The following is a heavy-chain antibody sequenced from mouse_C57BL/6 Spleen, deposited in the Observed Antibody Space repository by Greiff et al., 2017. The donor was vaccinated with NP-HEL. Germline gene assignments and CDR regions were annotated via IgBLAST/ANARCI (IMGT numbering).Heavy chain of an antibody. D-gene: IGHD1-1*01. Sequence: VQLQQSGPELVPPFSSLPISCKASGYSFTDYNMNWVKQSNGKSLEWIGVINPNYGTTSYNQKFKGKATLTVDQSSSTAYMQLNSLTSEDSAVYYCARSWDYYGSSYDYFDYWGQGTTLTVSS. CDR2: INPNYGTT. CDR3: ARSWDYYGSSYDYFDY. CDR1: GYSFTDYN. J-gene: IGHJ2*01. V-gene: IGHV1-39*01.